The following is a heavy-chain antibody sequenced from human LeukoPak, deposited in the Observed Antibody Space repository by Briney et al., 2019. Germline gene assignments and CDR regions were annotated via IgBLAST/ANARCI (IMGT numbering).Heavy chain of an antibody. Sequence: GGSLRLSCAASGFTFSNYGMHWVRHAPGKGLVWVALISDDGSNDYYGDSVEGRFTISRDNSKNTLYLQMNSLIPEDTAVYYCAKDMGILWWCLGDWGEGTLVTVSS. D-gene: IGHD2-21*01. V-gene: IGHV3-30*18. CDR1: GFTFSNYG. CDR3: AKDMGILWWCLGD. J-gene: IGHJ4*02. CDR2: ISDDGSND.